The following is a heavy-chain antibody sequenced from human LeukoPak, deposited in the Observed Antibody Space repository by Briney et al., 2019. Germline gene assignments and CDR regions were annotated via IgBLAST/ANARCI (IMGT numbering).Heavy chain of an antibody. D-gene: IGHD6-6*01. Sequence: GGSLRLSCAASGFTFSDYYMSWIRQAPGKGLECISYISNDGRVTNYADSVKGRFTISRDNAKNSLFLQMNSLRAEDTAVYFCSRDPRPLDYWGQGTLVTVSS. J-gene: IGHJ4*02. CDR3: SRDPRPLDY. CDR2: ISNDGRVT. CDR1: GFTFSDYY. V-gene: IGHV3-11*01.